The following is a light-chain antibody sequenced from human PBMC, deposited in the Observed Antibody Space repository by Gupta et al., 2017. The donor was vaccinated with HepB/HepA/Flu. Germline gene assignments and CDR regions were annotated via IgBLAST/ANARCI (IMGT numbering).Light chain of an antibody. J-gene: IGLJ3*02. Sequence: QSALTQPRSVSGSPGQSVTISCTGTSSYVGGYNYVSWYQQHPGKAPKLMSYDVSKRPAGVPDRVSGSKSGNTVSMTSSGLQAEDESYYYCCSYAGSYVVFGGGTKLTVL. CDR3: CSYAGSYVV. CDR2: DVS. CDR1: SSYVGGYNY. V-gene: IGLV2-11*01.